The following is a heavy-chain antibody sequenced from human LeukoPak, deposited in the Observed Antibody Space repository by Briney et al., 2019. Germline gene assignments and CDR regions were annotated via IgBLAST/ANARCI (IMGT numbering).Heavy chain of an antibody. Sequence: PGGSLRLSCAASGFTFTDYGMHWVRQAPGKGLEWVSYISSSSSYTNYADSVKGRFTISRDNAENSLYLQLNSLRAEDTAVYYCARNRRQQLVPSDFDYWGQGTLVTVSS. CDR3: ARNRRQQLVPSDFDY. J-gene: IGHJ4*02. CDR1: GFTFTDYG. V-gene: IGHV3-11*03. D-gene: IGHD6-13*01. CDR2: ISSSSSYT.